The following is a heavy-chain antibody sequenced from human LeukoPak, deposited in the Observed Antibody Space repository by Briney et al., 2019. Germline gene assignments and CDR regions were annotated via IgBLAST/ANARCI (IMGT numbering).Heavy chain of an antibody. J-gene: IGHJ3*02. CDR2: IYPGDSDT. Sequence: GESLKISCKGSGYSFTSYWIGWVRQMPGKGLEWMGIIYPGDSDTRYSPSFQGQVTISADKSISTAYLQWSSLKASDTAMYYCASNEEGGSWYDAFDIWGQGTMVTVSS. D-gene: IGHD2-15*01. V-gene: IGHV5-51*01. CDR3: ASNEEGGSWYDAFDI. CDR1: GYSFTSYW.